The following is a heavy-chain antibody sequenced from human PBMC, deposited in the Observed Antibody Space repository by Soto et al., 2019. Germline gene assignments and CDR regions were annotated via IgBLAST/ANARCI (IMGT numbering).Heavy chain of an antibody. J-gene: IGHJ4*02. D-gene: IGHD6-25*01. CDR2: IFHTGGT. V-gene: IGHV4-30-4*01. CDR1: GASFSSDHHY. Sequence: QVQLQESGPGLVKPSETLSLTCTVSGASFSSDHHYWSWVRQAPGKGLEWIGYIFHTGGTHYNPSLKSRVSISGDTSKNQFSLNLRSVTAADTAVYFCARDDAPADVSAVDLDYWGQGTLVTVSS. CDR3: ARDDAPADVSAVDLDY.